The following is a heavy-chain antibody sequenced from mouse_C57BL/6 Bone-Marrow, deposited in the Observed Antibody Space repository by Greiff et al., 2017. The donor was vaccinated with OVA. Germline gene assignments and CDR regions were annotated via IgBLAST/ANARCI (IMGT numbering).Heavy chain of an antibody. J-gene: IGHJ3*01. CDR1: GYSITSGYY. Sequence: EVKLLESGPGLVKPSQSLSLTCSVTGYSITSGYYWNWIRQFPGNKLEWMGYISYDGSNNYNPSLKNRISITRDTSKNQFFLKLNSVTTEDTATYYCARDDGNYAWFAYWGQGTLVTVSA. V-gene: IGHV3-6*01. CDR2: ISYDGSN. D-gene: IGHD2-1*01. CDR3: ARDDGNYAWFAY.